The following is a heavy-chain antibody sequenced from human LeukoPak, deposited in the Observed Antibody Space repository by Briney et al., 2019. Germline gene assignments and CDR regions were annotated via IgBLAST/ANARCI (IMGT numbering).Heavy chain of an antibody. CDR1: GGSISSYY. Sequence: SETLSLTCTVSGGSISSYYWSWIRQPPGKGLEWIGYIYYSGSTNYNPSLKSRVTISVDTSKNQFSLKLSSVTAADTAVYYCAALGWFGELFRFDPWGQGTLVTVSS. J-gene: IGHJ5*02. V-gene: IGHV4-59*08. CDR3: AALGWFGELFRFDP. CDR2: IYYSGST. D-gene: IGHD3-10*01.